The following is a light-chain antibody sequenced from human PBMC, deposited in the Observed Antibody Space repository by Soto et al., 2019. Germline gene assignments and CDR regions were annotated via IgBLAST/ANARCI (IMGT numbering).Light chain of an antibody. CDR2: AAS. Sequence: DIQMTQSPSSLSASVGDRVTITCRASQGISTRLAWYQQKPGGAPKLLIYAASTLQSGVPSRFSGSGSGTDFTLTIISLQPEDFATYYCQLLNTYPLTFGGGTKVDIK. V-gene: IGKV1-9*01. CDR1: QGISTR. CDR3: QLLNTYPLT. J-gene: IGKJ4*01.